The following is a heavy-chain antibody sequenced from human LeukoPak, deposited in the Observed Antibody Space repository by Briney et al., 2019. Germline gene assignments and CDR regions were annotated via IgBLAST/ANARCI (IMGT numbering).Heavy chain of an antibody. D-gene: IGHD1-26*01. CDR1: GGTFSSYA. CDR2: IIPIFGTA. V-gene: IGHV1-69*05. J-gene: IGHJ4*02. Sequence: ASVKVSCKASGGTFSSYAISWVRQAPGQGLEWMGRIIPIFGTANYAQKFQGRVTITTDESTSTAYMELSSLRPEDTAVYYCARSRIVGATQGALNYWGQGTLVTVSS. CDR3: ARSRIVGATQGALNY.